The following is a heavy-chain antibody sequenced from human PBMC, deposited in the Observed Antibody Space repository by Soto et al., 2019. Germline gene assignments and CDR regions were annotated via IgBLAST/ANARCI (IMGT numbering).Heavy chain of an antibody. J-gene: IGHJ5*02. CDR3: TRGVLA. Sequence: QVQLQESGSRLVRPSQTVSLTCSVSGGSVNSGGYSWSWIRQPPGKGLEWIAFISPSGSPAYNPSLKSRVTISVDRSKNQISLELSSVTAADTDVYYCTRGVLAWGPGTRVTVSS. V-gene: IGHV4-30-2*01. D-gene: IGHD2-8*01. CDR2: ISPSGSP. CDR1: GGSVNSGGYS.